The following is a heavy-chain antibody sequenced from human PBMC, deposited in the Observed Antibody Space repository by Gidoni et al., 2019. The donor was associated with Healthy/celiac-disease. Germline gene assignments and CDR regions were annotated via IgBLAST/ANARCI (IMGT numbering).Heavy chain of an antibody. CDR2: IRYDGSNK. J-gene: IGHJ6*02. Sequence: QVQLVESGGGVVQPGGSLRLSCAASGFTFSSYGMHWVRQAPGKGLEWVAFIRYDGSNKYYADSVKGRFTISRDNSKNTLYLQMNSLRAEDTAVYYCAKEVGTQWLALPYYYYGMDVWGQGTTVTVSS. D-gene: IGHD6-19*01. CDR3: AKEVGTQWLALPYYYYGMDV. V-gene: IGHV3-30*02. CDR1: GFTFSSYG.